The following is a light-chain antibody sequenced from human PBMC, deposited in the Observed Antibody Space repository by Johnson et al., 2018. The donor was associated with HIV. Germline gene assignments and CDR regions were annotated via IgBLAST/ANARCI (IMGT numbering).Light chain of an antibody. CDR1: SSDMGNYA. J-gene: IGLJ1*01. CDR2: ENN. CDR3: GTWDSSLSAYV. V-gene: IGLV1-51*02. Sequence: QLVLTQPPSVSAAPGQKVTISCSGSSSDMGNYAVSWYQQLPGTAPKLIIYENNKRPSWIPDRFSGSQSGTSATLGITGLPKGDEADYYCGTWDSSLSAYVFGNGTKVNVL.